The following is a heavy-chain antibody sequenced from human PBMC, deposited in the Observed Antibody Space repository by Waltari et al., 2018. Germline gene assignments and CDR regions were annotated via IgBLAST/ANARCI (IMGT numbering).Heavy chain of an antibody. V-gene: IGHV4-34*01. J-gene: IGHJ4*02. CDR2: INHSGST. D-gene: IGHD3-22*01. CDR1: GGSFSGYY. CDR3: AREGYYDSSGYHYFDY. Sequence: QVQLQQWGAGLLKPSETLSLTCAVYGGSFSGYYWSWIRQPPGKGLEWIGEINHSGSTNYNPSLKSRVTISVDTSKNQFSLKLSSVTAADTAVYYCAREGYYDSSGYHYFDYWGQGTLVTVSS.